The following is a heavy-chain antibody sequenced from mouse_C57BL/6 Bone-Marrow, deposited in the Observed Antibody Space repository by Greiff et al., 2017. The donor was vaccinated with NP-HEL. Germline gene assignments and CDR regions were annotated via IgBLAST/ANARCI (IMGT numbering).Heavy chain of an antibody. CDR3: ARAGGYYDYFDD. CDR1: GYTFTSYW. Sequence: QLQQSGAELAKPGASVKLSCKASGYTFTSYWLYRVNQRPGQGWEWIGYIFPSIGYTQYNQKFKDKATLSADKSSSTPYMQLSSLTYEDSAVYYCARAGGYYDYFDDWGQGTTLTVSS. V-gene: IGHV1-7*01. J-gene: IGHJ2*01. CDR2: IFPSIGYT. D-gene: IGHD2-3*01.